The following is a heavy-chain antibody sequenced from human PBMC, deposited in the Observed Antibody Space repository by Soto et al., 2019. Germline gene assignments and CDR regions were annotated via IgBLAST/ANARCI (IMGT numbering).Heavy chain of an antibody. D-gene: IGHD4-17*01. CDR3: ARRGGERRLRWLGI. J-gene: IGHJ3*02. Sequence: PSETLSLTCAVYGGSFSGYYWSWIRQPPGKGLEWIGEINHSGSTNYNPSLKSRVTISVDTSKNQFSLKLSSVTAADTAVYYCARRGGERRLRWLGIWGQGTMVTVS. CDR1: GGSFSGYY. CDR2: INHSGST. V-gene: IGHV4-34*01.